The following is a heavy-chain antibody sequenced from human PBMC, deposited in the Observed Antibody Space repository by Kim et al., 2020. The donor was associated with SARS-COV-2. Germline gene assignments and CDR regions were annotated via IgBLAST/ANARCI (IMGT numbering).Heavy chain of an antibody. D-gene: IGHD3-22*01. Sequence: SVKVSCKASGGTFSSYAINWVRQAPGQGLEWMGEIIPVFGSANYAQRFQGRVTITADESTSTAYMELSSLRSEDTAIYYCARGRTYYYDRSGMGAFEIWGGGAMVTVSS. V-gene: IGHV1-69*13. CDR2: IIPVFGSA. CDR1: GGTFSSYA. CDR3: ARGRTYYYDRSGMGAFEI. J-gene: IGHJ3*02.